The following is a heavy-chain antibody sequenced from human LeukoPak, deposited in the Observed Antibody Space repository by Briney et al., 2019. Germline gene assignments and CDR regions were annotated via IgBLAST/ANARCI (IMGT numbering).Heavy chain of an antibody. J-gene: IGHJ6*02. CDR3: ARVDTATSLYYYYYGMDV. D-gene: IGHD5-18*01. V-gene: IGHV4-34*01. CDR2: INHSGST. Sequence: ASETLSLTCAVYSGSFSGYYWSWIRQPPGKGLEWIGEINHSGSTNYNPSLKSRVTISVDTSKNQFSLKLSSVTAADTAVYYCARVDTATSLYYYYYGMDVWGQGTTVTVSS. CDR1: SGSFSGYY.